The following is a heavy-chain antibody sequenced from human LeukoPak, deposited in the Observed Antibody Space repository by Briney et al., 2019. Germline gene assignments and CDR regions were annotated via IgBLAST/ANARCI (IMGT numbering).Heavy chain of an antibody. D-gene: IGHD2-2*01. CDR1: GYTLTGYY. CDR3: ARDPVRGTSRAFDI. Sequence: GASVKVSCKASGYTLTGYYMHWVRQAPGQGLEWMGWINPNSGGTNYAQKFQGRVTMTRDTSISTAYMELSRLRSDDTAVYYCARDPVRGTSRAFDIWGQGTMVTVSS. J-gene: IGHJ3*02. CDR2: INPNSGGT. V-gene: IGHV1-2*02.